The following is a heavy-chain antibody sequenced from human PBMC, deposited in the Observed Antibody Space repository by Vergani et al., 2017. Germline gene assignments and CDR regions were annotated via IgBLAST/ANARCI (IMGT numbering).Heavy chain of an antibody. CDR1: GFTFSSYG. J-gene: IGHJ4*02. V-gene: IGHV3-30*18. Sequence: QVQLVESGGGVVQPGRSLRLSCAASGFTFSSYGMHWVRQAPGKGLEWLAVISYDGSNKYYTDSVRGRFTISRDNSKNTLYLQMNSLRAEDTAVYYCAKCGGSYYEGIFDYWGQGTLVTVSS. CDR2: ISYDGSNK. CDR3: AKCGGSYYEGIFDY. D-gene: IGHD1-26*01.